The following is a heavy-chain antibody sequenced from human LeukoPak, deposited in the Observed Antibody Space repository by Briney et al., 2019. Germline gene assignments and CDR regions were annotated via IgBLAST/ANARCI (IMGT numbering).Heavy chain of an antibody. V-gene: IGHV4-39*07. D-gene: IGHD2-2*01. CDR3: ARGEGYCSSTSCDNWFDP. J-gene: IGHJ5*02. CDR1: GGSISSSSYY. Sequence: PSETLSLTCTVSGGSISSSSYYWGWIRQPPGKGLEWIGSIYYSGSTYYNPSLKSRVTISVDTSKNQFSLKLSSVTAADTAVYYCARGEGYCSSTSCDNWFDPWGQGTLVTVSS. CDR2: IYYSGST.